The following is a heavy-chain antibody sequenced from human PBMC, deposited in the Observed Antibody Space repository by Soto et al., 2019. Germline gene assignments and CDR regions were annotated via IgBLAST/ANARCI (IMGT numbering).Heavy chain of an antibody. V-gene: IGHV3-74*01. Sequence: EVQLVESGGGLVQPGGSLRLSCTASGFAFSHYWMHWVRQAPGKGLMWVSRINGDGSATTYADSVKGRFTISRDNAKNTQYLQMNTLRAEDTAVYYCVRSDWFDPWGQGTLVTVSS. CDR1: GFAFSHYW. J-gene: IGHJ5*02. CDR3: VRSDWFDP. CDR2: INGDGSAT.